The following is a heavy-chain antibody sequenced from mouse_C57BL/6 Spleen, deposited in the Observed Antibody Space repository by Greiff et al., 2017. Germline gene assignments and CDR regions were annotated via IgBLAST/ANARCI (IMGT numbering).Heavy chain of an antibody. CDR1: GFTFSNYW. V-gene: IGHV6-3*01. CDR3: TSDYSWFAY. Sequence: EVQGVESGGGLVQPGGSMKLSCVASGFTFSNYWMNWVRQSPEKGLEWVAQIRLKSDNYATHYAESVKGRFTISRDDSKSSVYLQMNNLRAEDTGIYYCTSDYSWFAYWGQGTLVTVSA. CDR2: IRLKSDNYAT. D-gene: IGHD2-4*01. J-gene: IGHJ3*01.